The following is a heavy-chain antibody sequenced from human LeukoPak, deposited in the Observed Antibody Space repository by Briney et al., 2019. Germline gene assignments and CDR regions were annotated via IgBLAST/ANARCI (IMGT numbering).Heavy chain of an antibody. CDR3: ERDWDGSGWTQYLHH. Sequence: ASVKVSCKASGYTFSAYYIHWVRQAPGQGLEWMGWINPNSGNTKYAQKFQGRVAMTRDTSIRTAHMELSRLKSDDTAVYYCERDWDGSGWTQYLHHWGQGTLVTVSS. CDR2: INPNSGNT. CDR1: GYTFSAYY. J-gene: IGHJ1*01. V-gene: IGHV1-2*02. D-gene: IGHD6-25*01.